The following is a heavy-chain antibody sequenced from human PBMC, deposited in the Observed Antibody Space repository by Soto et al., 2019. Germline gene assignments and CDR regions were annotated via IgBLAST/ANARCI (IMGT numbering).Heavy chain of an antibody. CDR3: ARDPGGAAAGTNFAY. V-gene: IGHV1-3*01. Sequence: GSSVKGACKAPGYSYIIYALDWGRKAPGQRLEWMGWFNAGTGDTKYSQKFQGRVTLTWDTSATTAYMELSSLTSEDTGVYYCARDPGGAAAGTNFAYWGLGTLVTVSS. CDR2: FNAGTGDT. CDR1: GYSYIIYA. J-gene: IGHJ4*02. D-gene: IGHD6-13*01.